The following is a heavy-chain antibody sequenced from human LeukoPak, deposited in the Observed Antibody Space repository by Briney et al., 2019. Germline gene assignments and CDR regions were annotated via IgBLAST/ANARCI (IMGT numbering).Heavy chain of an antibody. CDR3: ARAGILVAGTDWYFDL. J-gene: IGHJ2*01. V-gene: IGHV3-21*01. CDR1: GFTFSTYS. D-gene: IGHD6-19*01. Sequence: GGSLRLSCAASGFTFSTYSMNWVRQAPGKGLEWVSSISSGGNYIYYADSMKGRFTISRDNAENSLYLQMNSLRAEETAVYYCARAGILVAGTDWYFDLWGRGTLVTVSS. CDR2: ISSGGNYI.